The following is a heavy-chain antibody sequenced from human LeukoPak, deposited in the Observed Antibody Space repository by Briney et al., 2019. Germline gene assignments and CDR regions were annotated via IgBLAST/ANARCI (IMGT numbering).Heavy chain of an antibody. CDR3: AKGPSIAARPYYYYYYMDV. V-gene: IGHV3-30*02. D-gene: IGHD6-6*01. J-gene: IGHJ6*03. CDR1: GFTFSSYG. CDR2: IRYDGSNK. Sequence: GGSLRLSCAASGFTFSSYGMHWVRQAPGKGLEWVAFIRYDGSNKYYADSVKGRFTISRDNSKNTLYLQMNSLRAEDTAVYYCAKGPSIAARPYYYYYYMDVWGKGTTVTVSS.